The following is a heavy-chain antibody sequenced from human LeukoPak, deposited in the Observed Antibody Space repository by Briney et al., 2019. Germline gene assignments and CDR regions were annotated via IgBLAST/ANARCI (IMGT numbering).Heavy chain of an antibody. CDR1: GGSISSSSYY. CDR3: ARVPAAMEGWFDP. J-gene: IGHJ5*02. V-gene: IGHV4-39*01. Sequence: SETLSLTCTVSGGSISSSSYYWGWIRQPPGKGLEWIGSIYYSGSTYYNPSLKSRVTISVDTSKNQFSLKLSSVTAADTAVYYCARVPAAMEGWFDPWGQGTLATVSS. D-gene: IGHD2-2*01. CDR2: IYYSGST.